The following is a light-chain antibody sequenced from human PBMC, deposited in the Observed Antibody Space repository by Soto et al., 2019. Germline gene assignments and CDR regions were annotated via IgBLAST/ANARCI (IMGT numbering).Light chain of an antibody. V-gene: IGKV1-5*03. CDR2: QAS. Sequence: DIQMTQTPSTLSASVGDRVTITCRASQSIGRSLAWYQQKPGKAPNLLISQASSLESGVPSRFSGSGSGTDFTLTISSLQPDDFATYYCRHYNSYPVTFGQGTKLEIK. J-gene: IGKJ2*01. CDR3: RHYNSYPVT. CDR1: QSIGRS.